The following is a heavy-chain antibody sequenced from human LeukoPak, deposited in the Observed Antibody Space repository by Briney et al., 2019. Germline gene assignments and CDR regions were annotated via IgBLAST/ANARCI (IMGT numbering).Heavy chain of an antibody. Sequence: HPGGSLSLSCAASGFTFSSYGMHWVRQAPGKGLEWVAVIWYGGSNKYYADSVKGRFTISRDNSKNTLYLQMNSLRAEDTAVYYCAKDIGSSSSYDWGQGTLVTVSS. V-gene: IGHV3-30*02. CDR3: AKDIGSSSSYD. CDR2: IWYGGSNK. J-gene: IGHJ4*02. D-gene: IGHD6-6*01. CDR1: GFTFSSYG.